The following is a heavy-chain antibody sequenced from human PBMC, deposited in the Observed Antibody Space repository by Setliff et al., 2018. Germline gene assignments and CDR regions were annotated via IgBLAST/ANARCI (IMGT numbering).Heavy chain of an antibody. CDR3: ARSAANGGHDPFDI. Sequence: PGGSLRLSCAASGFTISYYAIHWVRQAPGKGLEWVSSISDSSFHIYYRDSVKGRFTISRDNARNSLYLQMNSLRADDTAVYYCARSAANGGHDPFDIWGQGTMVTVSS. CDR2: ISDSSFHI. D-gene: IGHD6-25*01. J-gene: IGHJ3*02. CDR1: GFTISYYA. V-gene: IGHV3-21*01.